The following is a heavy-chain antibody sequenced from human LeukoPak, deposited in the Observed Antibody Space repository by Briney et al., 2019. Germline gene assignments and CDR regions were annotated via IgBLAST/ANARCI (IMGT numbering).Heavy chain of an antibody. V-gene: IGHV3-74*01. D-gene: IGHD2-21*01. Sequence: GGSLRLSCAASGFTFSSYWMHWVRQAPGKGLVWVSRIKSDGSSTSYADSVKGRFTISRDNAKNTLYLPMNSLRAEDTAVYYCARDPGGGGAKGHNWFDPWGQGTLVTVSS. J-gene: IGHJ5*02. CDR2: IKSDGSST. CDR3: ARDPGGGGAKGHNWFDP. CDR1: GFTFSSYW.